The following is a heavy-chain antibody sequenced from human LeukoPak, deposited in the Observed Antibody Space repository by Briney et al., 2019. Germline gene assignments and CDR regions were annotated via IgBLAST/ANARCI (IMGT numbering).Heavy chain of an antibody. CDR3: ARQARPYNPFDY. CDR1: VYTFNNYD. Sequence: ASVNVSCKASVYTFNNYDISWVRQAPGQGLEWMGWISAHNGNTNYAQKFQGRVTMTTDTSTSTASMNLRSLRSDDTAVYYCARQARPYNPFDYWGQGTLVTVSS. CDR2: ISAHNGNT. D-gene: IGHD1-14*01. V-gene: IGHV1-18*01. J-gene: IGHJ4*02.